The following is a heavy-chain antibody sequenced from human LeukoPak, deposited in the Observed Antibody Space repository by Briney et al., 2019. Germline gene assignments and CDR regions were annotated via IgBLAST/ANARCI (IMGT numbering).Heavy chain of an antibody. Sequence: GGSLRLSCAGSGFTFSNAWMRWVRQAPGKGLEWVSVIYSGGSTYYADSVKGRFTISRDNSKNTLYLQMNSLRAEDTAVYYCARAGGSYLYYFDYWGQGTLVTVSS. D-gene: IGHD1-26*01. CDR3: ARAGGSYLYYFDY. CDR2: IYSGGST. V-gene: IGHV3-53*01. J-gene: IGHJ4*02. CDR1: GFTFSNAW.